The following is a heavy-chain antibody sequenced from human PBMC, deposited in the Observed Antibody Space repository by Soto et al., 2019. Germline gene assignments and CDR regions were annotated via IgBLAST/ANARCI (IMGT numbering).Heavy chain of an antibody. V-gene: IGHV4-59*01. CDR2: IYYSGST. CDR3: ARAMGDWGTYYYYYGLDV. J-gene: IGHJ6*02. D-gene: IGHD3-16*01. CDR1: GESMDSFY. Sequence: SETLSLTCSVSGESMDSFYWSWVRQPPGKGLEWIGSIYYSGSTNYNPSLKSRVTISVDTSKNKFSLNLSSVTAADTAIYYCARAMGDWGTYYYYYGLDVWGQGATVTVSS.